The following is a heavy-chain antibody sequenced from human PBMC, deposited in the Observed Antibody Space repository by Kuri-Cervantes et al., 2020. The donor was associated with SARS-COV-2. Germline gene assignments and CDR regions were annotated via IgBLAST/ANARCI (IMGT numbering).Heavy chain of an antibody. V-gene: IGHV3-30*03. CDR3: ARGIGSKMGIIFYSDYGLDV. J-gene: IGHJ6*02. CDR1: GFTFSSYA. Sequence: GGSLRLSCAASGFTFSSYAFHWVRQAPGKGLEWVAVISYDERNKFYADSVKGRFTISRDNSQNTLDLHLNSLRPDDTALYYCARGIGSKMGIIFYSDYGLDVWGQGTTVTVSS. D-gene: IGHD3-9*01. CDR2: ISYDERNK.